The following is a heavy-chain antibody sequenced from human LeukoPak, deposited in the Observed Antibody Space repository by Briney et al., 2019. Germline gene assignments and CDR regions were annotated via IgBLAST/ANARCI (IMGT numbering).Heavy chain of an antibody. Sequence: ASVKVSCKAPGYTFTGYYMHWVRQAPGQGLEWMGRINPNSGGTNYAQKFQGRVTMTRDTSISTAYMELSRLRSGDTAVYYCARDTVVVVADYYYYYMDVWGKGTTVTVSS. V-gene: IGHV1-2*06. CDR3: ARDTVVVVADYYYYYMDV. J-gene: IGHJ6*03. D-gene: IGHD2-15*01. CDR2: INPNSGGT. CDR1: GYTFTGYY.